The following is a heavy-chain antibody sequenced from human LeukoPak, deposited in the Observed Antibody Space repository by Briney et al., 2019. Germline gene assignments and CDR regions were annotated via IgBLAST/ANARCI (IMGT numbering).Heavy chain of an antibody. CDR3: ARASYGSHLYYFDY. J-gene: IGHJ4*02. Sequence: SVKVSCKASGGTFSSYAISWVRQAPGQGLEWMGGIIPIFGTASYAQKFQGRVTITADESTSTAYMELSSLRSEDTAVYYCARASYGSHLYYFDYWGQGTLVTVSS. CDR1: GGTFSSYA. V-gene: IGHV1-69*13. CDR2: IIPIFGTA. D-gene: IGHD3-10*01.